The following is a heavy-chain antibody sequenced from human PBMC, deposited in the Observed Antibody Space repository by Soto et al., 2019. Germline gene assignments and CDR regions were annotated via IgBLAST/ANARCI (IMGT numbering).Heavy chain of an antibody. CDR2: MNPNSGNT. CDR3: ARWPDGYYYYGMDV. V-gene: IGHV1-8*01. CDR1: GYTFTSYD. J-gene: IGHJ6*02. Sequence: QVQLVQSGAEVKKPGASVKVSCKASGYTFTSYDINWVRQATEQGLEWMGWMNPNSGNTGYAQKFQGRVTMTRNTSISTAYMELSSLRSEGTAVYYCARWPDGYYYYGMDVWGQGTTVTVSS.